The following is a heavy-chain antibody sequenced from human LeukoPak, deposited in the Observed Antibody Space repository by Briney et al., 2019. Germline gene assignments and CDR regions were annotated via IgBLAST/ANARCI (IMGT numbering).Heavy chain of an antibody. D-gene: IGHD2-8*01. CDR1: GGSISSGSYY. CDR3: AREAYCTNGVCYNYYYYMDV. J-gene: IGHJ6*03. CDR2: IYYSGST. V-gene: IGHV4-39*07. Sequence: SETLSLTCTVSGGSISSGSYYWSWIRQSAGKGLEWIGSIYYSGSTYYDPSLKSRVTISVDTSKNQFSLKLSSVTAADTAVYYCAREAYCTNGVCYNYYYYMDVWGKGTTVTVSS.